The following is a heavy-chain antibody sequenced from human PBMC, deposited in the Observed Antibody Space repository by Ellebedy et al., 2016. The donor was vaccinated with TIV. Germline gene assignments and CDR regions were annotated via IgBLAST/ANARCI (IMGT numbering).Heavy chain of an antibody. D-gene: IGHD5-12*01. J-gene: IGHJ4*01. Sequence: MPSETLSLTCAVYGGSFSGNYWSWIRQPPGKGLEWIGEINHSGSTNSNPSLKSRVTLSVDKSKNQFSLRVTSVTAADSGVYFCARARGYSRAYYDYWGQGALVTVSS. CDR3: ARARGYSRAYYDY. V-gene: IGHV4-34*01. CDR1: GGSFSGNY. CDR2: INHSGST.